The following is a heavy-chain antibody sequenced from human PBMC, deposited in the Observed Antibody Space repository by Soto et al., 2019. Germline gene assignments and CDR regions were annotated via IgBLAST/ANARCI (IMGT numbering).Heavy chain of an antibody. Sequence: GGSLRLSCAASGFTFNSYGMHWVRQAPGKGLEWVVVISYDGINKYYADSVKGRFTISRDNSENTLYLQMNSLRAEDTAVYYCAKSVYNWNDGFFDYWGQGTLVTVSS. D-gene: IGHD1-1*01. CDR1: GFTFNSYG. V-gene: IGHV3-30*18. J-gene: IGHJ4*02. CDR2: ISYDGINK. CDR3: AKSVYNWNDGFFDY.